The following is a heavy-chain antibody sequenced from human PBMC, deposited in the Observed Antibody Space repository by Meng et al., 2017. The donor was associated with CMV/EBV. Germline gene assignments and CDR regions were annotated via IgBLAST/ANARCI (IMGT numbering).Heavy chain of an antibody. J-gene: IGHJ4*02. Sequence: SGFPFSNAWMNWVRQAPGKGLEWVGRIKSKTDGGTTDYAAPVKGRFTISRDDSKNTLYLQMNSLKTEDTAVYYCTTDYCSGGSCPGWGQGTLVTVSS. D-gene: IGHD2-15*01. CDR2: IKSKTDGGTT. CDR1: GFPFSNAW. V-gene: IGHV3-15*07. CDR3: TTDYCSGGSCPG.